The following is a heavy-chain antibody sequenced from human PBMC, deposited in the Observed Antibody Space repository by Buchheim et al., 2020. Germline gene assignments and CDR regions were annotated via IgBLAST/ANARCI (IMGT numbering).Heavy chain of an antibody. CDR3: ARSRFPQDAFDI. CDR1: GGSISSYY. CDR2: IYYSGST. J-gene: IGHJ3*02. D-gene: IGHD3-10*01. Sequence: QVQLQESGPGLVKPSETLSLTCTVSGGSISSYYWSWIRQPPGKGLEWIGYIYYSGSTNYNPSLKSRVTISVDTSKNQFSLKLSSVTAADTAVYYCARSRFPQDAFDIWGQGT. V-gene: IGHV4-59*01.